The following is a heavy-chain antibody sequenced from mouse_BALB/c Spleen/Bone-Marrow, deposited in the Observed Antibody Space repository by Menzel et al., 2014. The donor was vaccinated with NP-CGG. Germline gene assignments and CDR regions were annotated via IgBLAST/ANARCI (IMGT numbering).Heavy chain of an antibody. CDR2: INRNGGST. CDR3: ARERYYGNGRNFEY. Sequence: EVQLLEPGGSLVQPGGSLKLSCAASGFTFSSYGMSWVRQTPYKRLELVATINRNGGSTYYPDSVNGRFTISRDNAKNTLYLQMSSLKYEDTAMYYCARERYYGNGRNFEYWGQGTTLTVSS. V-gene: IGHV5-6-3*01. J-gene: IGHJ2*01. CDR1: GFTFSSYG. D-gene: IGHD1-1*01.